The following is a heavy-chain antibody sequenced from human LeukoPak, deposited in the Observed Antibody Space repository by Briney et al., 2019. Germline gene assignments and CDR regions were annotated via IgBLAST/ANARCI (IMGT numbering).Heavy chain of an antibody. CDR3: ARVGSSSWYPFDY. D-gene: IGHD6-13*01. J-gene: IGHJ4*02. V-gene: IGHV1-2*06. CDR1: GYTFTGYY. CDR2: IDPNSGGT. Sequence: ASVKVSCKASGYTFTGYYMHWVRQAPGQGLEWMGRIDPNSGGTNYAQKFQGRVTMTRDTSISTAYMELSRLRSDDTAVYYCARVGSSSWYPFDYWGQGTLVTVSS.